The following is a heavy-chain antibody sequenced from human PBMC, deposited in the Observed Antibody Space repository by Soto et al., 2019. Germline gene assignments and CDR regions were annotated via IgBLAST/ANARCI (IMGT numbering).Heavy chain of an antibody. CDR2: IYYSGST. J-gene: IGHJ5*02. D-gene: IGHD2-15*01. CDR1: GGSISSSSYY. Sequence: SETLSLTCTVSGGSISSSSYYWGWIRQPPGKGLEWIGSIYYSGSTYYNPSLKSRVTISVDTSKNQFSLKLSSVTAADTAVYYCARPSWGCSGGSCYSGWFDPWGQGTLVTVSS. CDR3: ARPSWGCSGGSCYSGWFDP. V-gene: IGHV4-39*01.